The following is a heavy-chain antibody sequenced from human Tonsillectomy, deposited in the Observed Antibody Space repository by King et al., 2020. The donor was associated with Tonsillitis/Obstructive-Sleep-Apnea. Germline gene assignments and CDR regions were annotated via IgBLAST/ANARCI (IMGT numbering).Heavy chain of an antibody. D-gene: IGHD2-2*01. CDR2: INPNSGGT. J-gene: IGHJ5*02. CDR1: GYTFTGYY. V-gene: IGHV1-2*02. CDR3: ARDRGSTSRGWFDP. Sequence: QLVQSGAEVKKPGASVKVSCKASGYTFTGYYMHWVRQAPGQGLEWMGWINPNSGGTNYAQKFQGGVTMTRDTSISTAYMELSRLRSDDTAVYYCARDRGSTSRGWFDPWGQGTLVTVSS.